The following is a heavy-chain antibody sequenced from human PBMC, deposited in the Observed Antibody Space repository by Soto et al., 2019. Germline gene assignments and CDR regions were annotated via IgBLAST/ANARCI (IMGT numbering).Heavy chain of an antibody. J-gene: IGHJ5*01. Sequence: AAVKVSCKASGYTSADFGISWVRQAPGQGLEWMGWVSGNNGASNPAPKVQGRITMTLDTSTGVSYMALRSLRSDDTAIYYCVRDQKYFRVNGNWFDSWGQGTLVTVSS. V-gene: IGHV1-18*04. CDR2: VSGNNGAS. CDR3: VRDQKYFRVNGNWFDS. D-gene: IGHD2-2*01. CDR1: GYTSADFG.